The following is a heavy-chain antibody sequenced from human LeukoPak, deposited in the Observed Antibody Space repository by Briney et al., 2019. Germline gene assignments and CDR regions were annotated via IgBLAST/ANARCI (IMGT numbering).Heavy chain of an antibody. V-gene: IGHV4-61*02. CDR2: IYPSGDS. CDR1: GGSISSGSFY. CDR3: ARGYDRNGYQSRGFDY. D-gene: IGHD3-22*01. Sequence: SQTLSPTCTVSGGSISSGSFYWSWIRQTAGKGREWIGRIYPSGDSQYSPSFRSRATISLDTRNQFSLKLSSVTAADTAVYFCARGYDRNGYQSRGFDYWGQGALVNVSS. J-gene: IGHJ4*02.